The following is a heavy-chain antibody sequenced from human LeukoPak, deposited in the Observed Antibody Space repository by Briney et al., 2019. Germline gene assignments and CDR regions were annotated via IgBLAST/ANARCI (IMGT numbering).Heavy chain of an antibody. J-gene: IGHJ3*02. D-gene: IGHD1-26*01. V-gene: IGHV4-59*01. CDR3: ARGGSIVGATPHDTFDI. CDR2: MYYSGST. CDR1: GGAISFYY. Sequence: SETLSLTCTVSGGAISFYYWSWIRQPPGKGLDWIAYMYYSGSTNYNPSPKSRVTISVDTSKHQFSLKLSSVTAADTAVYYCARGGSIVGATPHDTFDIWGQGTMVTVSS.